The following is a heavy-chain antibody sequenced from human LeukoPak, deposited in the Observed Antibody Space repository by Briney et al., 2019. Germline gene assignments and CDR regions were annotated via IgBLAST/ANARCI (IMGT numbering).Heavy chain of an antibody. Sequence: SETLSLTCTVSGGSISSYYWSWIRHPPGKGLEWIGYIYYSGSTNYNPSLKSRVTISVDTSKNQISLKLSSVTAADTALYYCARGGAYGDFDAFDIWGQGTMVTVSS. CDR1: GGSISSYY. V-gene: IGHV4-59*01. J-gene: IGHJ3*02. D-gene: IGHD4-17*01. CDR2: IYYSGST. CDR3: ARGGAYGDFDAFDI.